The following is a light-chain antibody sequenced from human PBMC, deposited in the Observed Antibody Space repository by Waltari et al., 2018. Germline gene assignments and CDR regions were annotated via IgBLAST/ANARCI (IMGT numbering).Light chain of an antibody. CDR1: SSDVGRYNL. CDR3: CSYAGSSTWV. Sequence: QSALTQPASVSGSPGQSITISCTGTSSDVGRYNLVSWYQQHPGKAPKLLLYEGSKRASGVFNRFAGSKSGNTASLTISGLQAEDEADYYCCSYAGSSTWVFGGGTKLTVL. J-gene: IGLJ3*02. V-gene: IGLV2-23*01. CDR2: EGS.